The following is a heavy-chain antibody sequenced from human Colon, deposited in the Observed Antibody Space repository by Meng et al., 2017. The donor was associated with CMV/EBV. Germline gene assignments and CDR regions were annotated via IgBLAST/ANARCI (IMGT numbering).Heavy chain of an antibody. Sequence: LLVQVWAEVKQPGASVKVHCTTSGYTFTGYFMYWVRQAPGQGLEWLGVITPITGGTNYAQKFQGRVPMTRDTSMNTAYMELSRLRSDDTAVYYCASLSGGDFDYWGQGTLVTVSS. CDR2: ITPITGGT. CDR1: GYTFTGYF. V-gene: IGHV1-2*02. J-gene: IGHJ4*02. D-gene: IGHD1-26*01. CDR3: ASLSGGDFDY.